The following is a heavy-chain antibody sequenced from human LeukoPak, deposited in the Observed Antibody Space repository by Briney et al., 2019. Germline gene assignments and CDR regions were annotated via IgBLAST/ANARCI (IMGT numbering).Heavy chain of an antibody. V-gene: IGHV3-49*04. CDR1: GFTFGDYA. CDR3: TTALRWVQSPFNY. J-gene: IGHJ4*02. D-gene: IGHD5-24*01. CDR2: IRSKAYGGTT. Sequence: PGRSLRLSCTASGFTFGDYAMSWVRQAPGKGLEWVSFIRSKAYGGTTEDAASVKGRFTISRDDSKNTLYLQMNSLNTEDTAVYFCTTALRWVQSPFNYWGQGTLVTVSS.